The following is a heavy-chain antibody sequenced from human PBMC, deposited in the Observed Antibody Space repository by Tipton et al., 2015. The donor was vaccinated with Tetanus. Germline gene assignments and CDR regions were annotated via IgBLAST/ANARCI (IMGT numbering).Heavy chain of an antibody. D-gene: IGHD3/OR15-3a*01. CDR3: ARLLIFRSN. CDR2: MNPASGNT. V-gene: IGHV1-8*01. J-gene: IGHJ1*01. CDR1: GYTFTTYD. Sequence: QLVQSGAEVKKPGASVKVSCKASGYTFTTYDINWVRQAAGQGLEWVGWMNPASGNTGFAQKFQGRVTMTSDTSINTAYIELSSLTSEDTAVYFCARLLIFRSNWGQGTPVTVSS.